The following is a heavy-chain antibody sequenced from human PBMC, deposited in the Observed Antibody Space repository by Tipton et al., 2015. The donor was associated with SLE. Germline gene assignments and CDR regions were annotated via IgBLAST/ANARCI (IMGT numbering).Heavy chain of an antibody. CDR1: GGSFSGYY. CDR3: ARCSTRRYYYYYMDV. D-gene: IGHD2-2*01. J-gene: IGHJ6*03. Sequence: TLSLTCAVYGGSFSGYYWSWIRQPPGKGLEWIGEINHSGSTNYNPSLKSRVTISVDTSKNQFSLKLSSVTAADTAVYYCARCSTRRYYYYYMDVWGKGTTVTVSS. V-gene: IGHV4-34*01. CDR2: INHSGST.